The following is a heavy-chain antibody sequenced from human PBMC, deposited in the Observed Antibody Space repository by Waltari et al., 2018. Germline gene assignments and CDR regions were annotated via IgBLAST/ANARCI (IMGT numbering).Heavy chain of an antibody. D-gene: IGHD3-22*01. J-gene: IGHJ4*02. V-gene: IGHV1-69*01. CDR3: AEELYYYDSSGYGVRFDY. Sequence: QVQLVQSGAEVKKPGSSVKVSCKASGGTFSSSAISWVRQAPGQRLEWMGGIIPIFGTANYAQKFQGRVTITADESTSTAYMELSSLRSEDTAVYYCAEELYYYDSSGYGVRFDYWGQGTLVTVSS. CDR2: IIPIFGTA. CDR1: GGTFSSSA.